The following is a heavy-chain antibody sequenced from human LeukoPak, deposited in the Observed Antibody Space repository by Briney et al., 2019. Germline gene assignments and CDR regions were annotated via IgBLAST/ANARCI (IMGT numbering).Heavy chain of an antibody. CDR2: IWSDGSNQ. J-gene: IGHJ4*02. D-gene: IGHD4-11*01. CDR1: KFTFSHYG. V-gene: IGHV3-33*06. CDR3: AKDAQRGFDYSNSLEY. Sequence: GGSLRLSCAASKFTFSHYGMHWVRQAPGKGLQRVAVIWSDGSNQYYADSVKGRFTISRDNSNNMVYLQMNSLRADDTGVYYCAKDAQRGFDYSNSLEYWGQGALVTVSS.